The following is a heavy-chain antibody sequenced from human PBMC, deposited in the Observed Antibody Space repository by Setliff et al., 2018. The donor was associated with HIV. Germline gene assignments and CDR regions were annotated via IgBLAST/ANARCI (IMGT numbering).Heavy chain of an antibody. J-gene: IGHJ4*02. D-gene: IGHD3-10*01. CDR3: ARTYGSASKLDY. CDR1: GFSLSTSGVR. V-gene: IGHV2-70*04. CDR2: IDWEDDK. Sequence: SGPTLVNPTQTLTLTCTFSGFSLSTSGVRVTWVRQPPGKALEWLARIDWEDDKFYSTSLKTRLTISKDTSKNQVVLTMTNMGPLDTATYFCARTYGSASKLDYWGPGTLVTVSS.